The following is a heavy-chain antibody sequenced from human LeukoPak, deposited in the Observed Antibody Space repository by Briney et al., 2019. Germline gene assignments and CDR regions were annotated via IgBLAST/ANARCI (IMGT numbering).Heavy chain of an antibody. CDR2: MSGSGKTT. V-gene: IGHV3-23*01. Sequence: GGSLRLSCAASGFTFSSYAMNWVRQAPGKGLEWVSGMSGSGKTTYYADSVKGRFNISRDNSKNTVYLQMNSLRGEDTAMYFCAKDGGLVWGAFDSWGLGTLVTVSS. J-gene: IGHJ4*02. D-gene: IGHD3-16*01. CDR1: GFTFSSYA. CDR3: AKDGGLVWGAFDS.